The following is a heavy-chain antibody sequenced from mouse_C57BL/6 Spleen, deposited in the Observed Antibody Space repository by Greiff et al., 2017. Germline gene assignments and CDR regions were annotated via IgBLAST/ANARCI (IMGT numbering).Heavy chain of an antibody. Sequence: VQLKQSGPVLVKPGASVKMSCKASGYTFTDYYMNWVKQSHGKSLEWIGVINPYNGGTSYNQKFKGKATLTVDKSSSTAYMELNSLTSEDSAVYYCARSDYGSSSWFAYWGQGTLVTVSA. V-gene: IGHV1-19*01. J-gene: IGHJ3*01. CDR2: INPYNGGT. CDR3: ARSDYGSSSWFAY. D-gene: IGHD1-1*01. CDR1: GYTFTDYY.